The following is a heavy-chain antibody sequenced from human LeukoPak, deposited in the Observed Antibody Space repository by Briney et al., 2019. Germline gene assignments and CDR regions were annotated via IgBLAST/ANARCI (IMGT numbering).Heavy chain of an antibody. D-gene: IGHD6-13*01. CDR3: ASYSSSWYSLKRGFGSGWSYFDY. V-gene: IGHV3-48*03. CDR2: ISSSGSTI. Sequence: GGSLRLSCAASGFTFSSYEMNWVRQAPGKGLEWVSYISSSGSTIYYAGSVKGRFTISRDNAKNSLYLQMNSLRAEDTAVYYCASYSSSWYSLKRGFGSGWSYFDYWGQGTLVTVSS. J-gene: IGHJ4*02. CDR1: GFTFSSYE.